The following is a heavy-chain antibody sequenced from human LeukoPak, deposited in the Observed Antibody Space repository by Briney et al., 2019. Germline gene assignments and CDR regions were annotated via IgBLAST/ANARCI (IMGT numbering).Heavy chain of an antibody. Sequence: SETLSLTCTVSGGSISSSSYYWGWIRQPPGKGLGWIGSIYYSGSTYYDPSLKSRVTISVDTSKNQFSLKLSSVTAADTAVYYCARDGGIAARTIDYWGQGTLVTVSS. CDR2: IYYSGST. J-gene: IGHJ4*02. CDR3: ARDGGIAARTIDY. CDR1: GGSISSSSYY. D-gene: IGHD6-6*01. V-gene: IGHV4-39*07.